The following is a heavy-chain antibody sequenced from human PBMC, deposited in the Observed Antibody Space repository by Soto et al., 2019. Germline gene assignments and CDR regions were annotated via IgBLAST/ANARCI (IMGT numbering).Heavy chain of an antibody. CDR1: GYTFTSYG. CDR3: ARTSCQWMRHFAY. D-gene: IGHD5-12*01. V-gene: IGHV1-18*01. CDR2: ISAYNGNT. Sequence: QVQLVQSGAEVKKPGASVKVSCKASGYTFTSYGISWVRQAPGQGLEWMGWISAYNGNTKYAQKLKCRVTLPTDTPASTAYREVRSLRSDDTAVNDCARTSCQWMRHFAYWGQGTLVTVSS. J-gene: IGHJ4*02.